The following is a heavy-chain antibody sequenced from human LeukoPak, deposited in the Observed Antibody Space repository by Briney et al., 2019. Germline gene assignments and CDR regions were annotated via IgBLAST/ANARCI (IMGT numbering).Heavy chain of an antibody. CDR3: ASVHVAGTKQYFDY. CDR1: GGSISSYY. D-gene: IGHD6-19*01. J-gene: IGHJ4*02. CDR2: IYYSGST. V-gene: IGHV4-59*01. Sequence: SETLSLTCTVSGGSISSYYWSWIRQPPGKGLEWIGYIYYSGSTNYNPSLKSRVTISVDMSKNQFSLKLSSVTAADTAVYYCASVHVAGTKQYFDYWGQGTLVTVSS.